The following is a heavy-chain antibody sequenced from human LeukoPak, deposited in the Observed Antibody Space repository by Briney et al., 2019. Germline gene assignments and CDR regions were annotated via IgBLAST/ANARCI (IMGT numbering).Heavy chain of an antibody. Sequence: GGSLTLSCAASGFTFSSYAMSWVRQAPGKGREWVSAISGSGGSTYYADSVKGRFTISRDNSKNTLYLQMNSLRAEDTAVYYCAPCKWLVRGIPHFDYWGQGTLVTVSS. CDR3: APCKWLVRGIPHFDY. CDR2: ISGSGGST. V-gene: IGHV3-23*01. J-gene: IGHJ4*02. CDR1: GFTFSSYA. D-gene: IGHD6-19*01.